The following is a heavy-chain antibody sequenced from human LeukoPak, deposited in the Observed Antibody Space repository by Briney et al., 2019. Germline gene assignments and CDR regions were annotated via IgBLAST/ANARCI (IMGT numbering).Heavy chain of an antibody. CDR1: GFSISMYG. CDR2: LRYDEGKE. J-gene: IGHJ4*02. CDR3: ARGTYDNGWYYFDH. V-gene: IGHV3-33*07. D-gene: IGHD6-19*01. Sequence: GGSLRLSCEASGFSISMYGMNWVRQAPGKGLEWVAVLRYDEGKEYSAGSVKGRFTISRDSRKNTVYLQMNSLRAEDTAMYYCARGTYDNGWYYFDHWGQGALVTVSS.